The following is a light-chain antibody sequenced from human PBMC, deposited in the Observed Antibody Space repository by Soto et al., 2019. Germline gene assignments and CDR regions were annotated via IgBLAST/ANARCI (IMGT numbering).Light chain of an antibody. J-gene: IGKJ5*01. CDR3: QQYNNWPPIT. CDR2: DIF. CDR1: QSVSSN. Sequence: EIMMTQSPATLSVSPGERATHSFSSSQSVSSNLAWYQQKPGQAPRLVIYDIFTRATGVPTRISGSGSGTEFTLTISSLQSEDFAVYYCQQYNNWPPITFGQGTRLEIK. V-gene: IGKV3D-15*01.